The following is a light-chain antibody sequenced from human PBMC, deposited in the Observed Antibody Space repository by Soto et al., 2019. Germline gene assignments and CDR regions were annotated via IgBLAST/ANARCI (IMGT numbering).Light chain of an antibody. J-gene: IGKJ4*01. CDR1: PSASSY. CDR2: DAP. Sequence: EIVLTQSPATLSLSPGERAALSCRASPSASSYLAWYQQKRGQAPRLLIYDAPKRATGIPARLSGSGSGSDFTLTISSPEPEDFPVYFCQQRSNWPSTFGGGTKVEL. CDR3: QQRSNWPST. V-gene: IGKV3-11*01.